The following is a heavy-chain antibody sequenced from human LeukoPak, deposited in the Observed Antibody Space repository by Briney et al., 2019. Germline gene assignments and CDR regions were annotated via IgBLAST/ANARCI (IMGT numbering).Heavy chain of an antibody. V-gene: IGHV4-39*07. D-gene: IGHD2-2*01. Sequence: KPSETLSLTCTVSGGSISSSSYYWGWIRQPPGKGLEWIGSIYYSGSTYYNPSLKSRVTISVDTSKNQFSLKLSSVTAADTAVYYCAGRRSCTSCYVTFDYWGQGTLVTVSS. CDR1: GGSISSSSYY. CDR3: AGRRSCTSCYVTFDY. CDR2: IYYSGST. J-gene: IGHJ4*02.